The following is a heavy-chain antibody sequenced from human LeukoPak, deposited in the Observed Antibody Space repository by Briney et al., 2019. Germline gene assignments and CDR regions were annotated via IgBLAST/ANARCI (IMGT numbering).Heavy chain of an antibody. CDR2: IRYDGSNK. D-gene: IGHD2-8*02. CDR3: AKDQWRQLRTGPYYFDY. Sequence: GGSLRLSCAASGFTFSSYGMHWVRQAPGKGLEWVAFIRYDGSNKYYADSVKGRFTISRDNSKNTLYLQMNSLRAEDTAVYYCAKDQWRQLRTGPYYFDYWGQGTLVTVSS. CDR1: GFTFSSYG. V-gene: IGHV3-30*02. J-gene: IGHJ4*02.